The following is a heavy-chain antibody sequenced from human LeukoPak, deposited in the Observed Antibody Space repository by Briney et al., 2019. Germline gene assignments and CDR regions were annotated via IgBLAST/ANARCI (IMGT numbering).Heavy chain of an antibody. CDR1: GGSVSSGSYY. CDR3: ARVTRFAFDI. J-gene: IGHJ3*02. Sequence: SETLSLTCTVSGGSVSSGSYYWSWIRQPPGKGLEWIGYIYYSGSTNYNPSLKSRVTISVDTSKNQFSLKLSSVTAADTAVYYCARVTRFAFDIWGQGTTVTVSS. D-gene: IGHD3-3*01. V-gene: IGHV4-61*01. CDR2: IYYSGST.